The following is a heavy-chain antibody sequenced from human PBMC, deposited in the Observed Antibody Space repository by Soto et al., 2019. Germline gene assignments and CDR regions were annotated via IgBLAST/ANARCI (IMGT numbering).Heavy chain of an antibody. CDR2: MNPNSGNT. CDR3: ARSSGGRTQPDY. V-gene: IGHV1-8*01. Sequence: QVQLVQSGAEVKKPGASVKVSCKASGYTFTSYDINWVRQATGQGLDWMGWMNPNSGNTGYAQKFQGRGTMTRDTSISTAYMELSSLRSEYTAVSYCARSSGGRTQPDYCGQGTLVTFAA. J-gene: IGHJ4*02. D-gene: IGHD6-19*01. CDR1: GYTFTSYD.